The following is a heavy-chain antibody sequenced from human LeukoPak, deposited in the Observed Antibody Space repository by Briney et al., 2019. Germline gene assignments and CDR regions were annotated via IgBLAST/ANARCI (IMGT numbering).Heavy chain of an antibody. V-gene: IGHV1-69*05. CDR2: IIPIFGTA. Sequence: SVKVSCKASGGTFSSYAISWVRQAPGQGLEWMGGIIPIFGTANYAQKFQGRVTITTDESTSTAYMELSSLRSEDTAVYYCARDGGYYYDSSGYYPHYWGQGTLVTVSS. J-gene: IGHJ4*02. CDR1: GGTFSSYA. CDR3: ARDGGYYYDSSGYYPHY. D-gene: IGHD3-22*01.